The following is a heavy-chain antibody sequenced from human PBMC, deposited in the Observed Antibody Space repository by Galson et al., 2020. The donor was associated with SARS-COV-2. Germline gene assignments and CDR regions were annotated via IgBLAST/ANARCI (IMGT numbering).Heavy chain of an antibody. CDR2: ISQSGST. CDR1: GYSILSGYY. D-gene: IGHD6-13*01. CDR3: ARQGQQQERFDY. Sequence: SETLSLTCAVSGYSILSGYYWGWIRQTPGKGLEWIGSISQSGSTYSNPSLKSRVTMSVDTSKNQFSLTLSSMTAADTAVYFCARQGQQQERFDYWGRGSLVTVSS. J-gene: IGHJ4*02. V-gene: IGHV4-38-2*01.